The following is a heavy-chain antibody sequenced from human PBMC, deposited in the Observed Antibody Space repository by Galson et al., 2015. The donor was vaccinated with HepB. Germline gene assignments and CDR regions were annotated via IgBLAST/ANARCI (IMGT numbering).Heavy chain of an antibody. J-gene: IGHJ4*02. Sequence: SLRLSCAASGFTFSSYSMNWVRQAPGKGLEWVSSISSSSSYIYYADSVKGRFTISRDNAKNSLYLQMNSLRAEDTAVYYCAQESAVMVRGVTPPFDYWGQGTLVTVSS. CDR3: AQESAVMVRGVTPPFDY. D-gene: IGHD3-10*01. V-gene: IGHV3-21*01. CDR1: GFTFSSYS. CDR2: ISSSSSYI.